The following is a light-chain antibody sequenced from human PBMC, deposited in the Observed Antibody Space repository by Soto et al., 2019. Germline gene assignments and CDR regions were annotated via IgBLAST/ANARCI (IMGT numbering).Light chain of an antibody. CDR3: SSYTSGSTPYV. J-gene: IGLJ1*01. CDR2: EVR. CDR1: SSDVGGYNY. V-gene: IGLV2-14*01. Sequence: QSPLTQPASVSGAPGHSITISCTGTSSDVGGYNYVSWYQQHPGKAPKLMIYEVRNRPSGVSNRFSGSKSGNTASLTIYGLQAEDEADYYCSSYTSGSTPYVFGTGTKVTVL.